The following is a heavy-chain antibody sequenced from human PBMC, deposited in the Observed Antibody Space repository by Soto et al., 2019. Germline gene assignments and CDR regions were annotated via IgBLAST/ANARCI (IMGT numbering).Heavy chain of an antibody. CDR3: AKDRGKDTAMVHLPGYYFDY. Sequence: PGGSLRLSCAASGFTFSSYAMSWVRQAPGKGLEWVSAISGSGGSTYYADSVKGRFTISRDNSKNTLYLQMNSLRAEDTAVYYCAKDRGKDTAMVHLPGYYFDYWGQGTLVTVSS. V-gene: IGHV3-23*01. J-gene: IGHJ4*02. D-gene: IGHD5-18*01. CDR1: GFTFSSYA. CDR2: ISGSGGST.